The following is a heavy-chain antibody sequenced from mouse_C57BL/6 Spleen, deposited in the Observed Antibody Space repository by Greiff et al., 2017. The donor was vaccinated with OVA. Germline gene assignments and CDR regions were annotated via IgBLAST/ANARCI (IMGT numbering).Heavy chain of an antibody. V-gene: IGHV14-4*01. CDR3: TTSTTVVADWYFDV. J-gene: IGHJ1*03. CDR2: IDPENGDT. CDR1: GFNIKDDY. Sequence: DVKLQESGAELVRPGASVKLSCTASGFNIKDDYMHWVKQRPEQGLEWIGWIDPENGDTEYASKFQGKATITADTSSNTAYLQLSSLTSEDTAVYYCTTSTTVVADWYFDVWGTGTTVTVSS. D-gene: IGHD1-1*01.